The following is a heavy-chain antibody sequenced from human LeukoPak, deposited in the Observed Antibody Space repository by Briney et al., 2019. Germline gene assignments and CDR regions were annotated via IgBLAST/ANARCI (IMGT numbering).Heavy chain of an antibody. CDR1: GYTLTELS. Sequence: ASVKVSCKVSGYTLTELSMHWVRQAPGKGLEWMGGFDPEDGETIYAQKFQGRVTMTEDTSTDTAYMELSSLRSEDTAVYYCATEYSVGGDGSGHYDAFDIWGQGTMVTVSS. D-gene: IGHD3-22*01. V-gene: IGHV1-24*01. J-gene: IGHJ3*02. CDR3: ATEYSVGGDGSGHYDAFDI. CDR2: FDPEDGET.